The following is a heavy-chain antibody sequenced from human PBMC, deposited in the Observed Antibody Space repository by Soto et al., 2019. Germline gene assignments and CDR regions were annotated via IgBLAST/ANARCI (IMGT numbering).Heavy chain of an antibody. CDR2: INAGNGNT. D-gene: IGHD3-10*01. CDR1: GYTFTSYA. V-gene: IGHV1-3*01. Sequence: SVKVSCKASGYTFTSYAMHWVRQAPGQRLEWMGWINAGNGNTKYSQKFQGRVTITRDTSASTAYMELSSLRSEDTAVYYCARDLGYYGSGSYTLWYYGMDVWGQGTTVTVSS. CDR3: ARDLGYYGSGSYTLWYYGMDV. J-gene: IGHJ6*02.